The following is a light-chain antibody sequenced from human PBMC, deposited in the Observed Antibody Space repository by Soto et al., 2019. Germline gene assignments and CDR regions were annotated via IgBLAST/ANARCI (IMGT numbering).Light chain of an antibody. CDR3: QQYGGSPRT. Sequence: DIQMTQTPSTRSASVGDRVTMTCRASQSISNSLAWYQQKPGKAPKLLIYDASNLDSGVPSRFSGSGSGTDFTLTISRLEPEDFAVYYCQQYGGSPRTFGQGTKVDIK. CDR1: QSISNS. CDR2: DAS. V-gene: IGKV1-5*01. J-gene: IGKJ1*01.